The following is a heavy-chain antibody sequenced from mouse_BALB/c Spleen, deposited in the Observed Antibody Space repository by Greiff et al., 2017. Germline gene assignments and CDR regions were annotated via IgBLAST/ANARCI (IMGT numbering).Heavy chain of an antibody. Sequence: EVQLMESGGGLVQPGGSLKLSCAASGFTFSSYTMSWVRQTPEKRLEWVAYISNGGGSTYYPATVKGRFTISRDKAKNTLYRQMSRLKSEVTAVYYGARRGENCYGPYAMDYWGQGTSVTVSS. CDR2: ISNGGGST. V-gene: IGHV5-12-2*01. CDR1: GFTFSSYT. CDR3: ARRGENCYGPYAMDY. D-gene: IGHD1-2*01. J-gene: IGHJ4*01.